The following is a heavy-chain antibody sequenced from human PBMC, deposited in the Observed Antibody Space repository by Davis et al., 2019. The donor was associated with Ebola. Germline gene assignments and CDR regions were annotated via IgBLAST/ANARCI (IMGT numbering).Heavy chain of an antibody. V-gene: IGHV3-30*03. CDR1: GLIFSNYW. Sequence: GGSLRLSCAASGLIFSNYWMTWLRQAPGKGLEWVAVISYDGSNKYYADSVKGRFTISRDNSKNTLYLQMNSLRAEDTAVYYCARSGLSFGVVKYHYGMDVWGKGTTVTVSS. D-gene: IGHD3-3*01. CDR2: ISYDGSNK. CDR3: ARSGLSFGVVKYHYGMDV. J-gene: IGHJ6*04.